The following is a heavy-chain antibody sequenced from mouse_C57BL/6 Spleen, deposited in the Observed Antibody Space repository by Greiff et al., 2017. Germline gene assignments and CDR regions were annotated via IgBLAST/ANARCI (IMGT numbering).Heavy chain of an antibody. D-gene: IGHD6-1*01. CDR1: GFTFSSYA. CDR3: KSDAAGGAMDY. CDR2: ISSGGAYT. V-gene: IGHV5-9-1*02. J-gene: IGHJ4*01. Sequence: EVQRVEPGEGLVKPGGSLKLSCAASGFTFSSYAMSWVRQTPEKRLEWVAYISSGGAYTYYADTVKGRFTISRDNARNTLYLQMSSLKSEDTAMYYGKSDAAGGAMDYWGQGTSLTVSS.